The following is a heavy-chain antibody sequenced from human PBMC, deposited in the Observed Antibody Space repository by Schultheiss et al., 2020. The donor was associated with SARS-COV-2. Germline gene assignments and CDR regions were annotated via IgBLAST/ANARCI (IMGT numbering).Heavy chain of an antibody. D-gene: IGHD2-15*01. J-gene: IGHJ4*02. CDR1: GGSISSSNW. Sequence: SETLSLTCAVSGGSISSSNWWSWVRQPPGKGLEWIGEINHSGSTNYNPSLKSRVTISVDTSKNQFSLKLSSVTAADTAVYYCARGQAAIVVVVAASYFDYWGQGTLVTVSS. CDR3: ARGQAAIVVVVAASYFDY. CDR2: INHSGST. V-gene: IGHV4-4*02.